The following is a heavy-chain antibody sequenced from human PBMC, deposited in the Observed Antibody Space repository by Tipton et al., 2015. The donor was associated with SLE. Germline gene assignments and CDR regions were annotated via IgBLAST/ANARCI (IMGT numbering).Heavy chain of an antibody. CDR1: GGSMSGSSIY. V-gene: IGHV4-39*07. J-gene: IGHJ4*02. CDR2: IYTSGST. CDR3: ARSAIFGVIMGGYFDY. Sequence: TLSLTCNVSGGSMSGSSIYWDWIRQPPGQGLEWIGSIYTSGSTNYNPSLKSRVTMSIDTSKNRFSLKLSSVTAADTAVYYCARSAIFGVIMGGYFDYWGQGTLVTVSS. D-gene: IGHD3-3*01.